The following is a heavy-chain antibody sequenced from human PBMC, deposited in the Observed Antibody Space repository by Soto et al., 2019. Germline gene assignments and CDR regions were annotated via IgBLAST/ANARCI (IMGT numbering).Heavy chain of an antibody. D-gene: IGHD2-2*01. CDR1: GFTFSSYS. CDR3: ARDLREVVVGVYDY. Sequence: GESLKISCAASGFTFSSYSMNWVRQAPGKGLEWVSYISSSSSTIYYADSVKGRFTISRDNAKNSLYLQMNSLRDEDTAVYYCARDLREVVVGVYDYWGQGTLVTVSS. V-gene: IGHV3-48*02. J-gene: IGHJ4*02. CDR2: ISSSSSTI.